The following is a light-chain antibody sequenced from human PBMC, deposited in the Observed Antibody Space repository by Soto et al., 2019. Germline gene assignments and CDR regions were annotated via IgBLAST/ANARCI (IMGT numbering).Light chain of an antibody. J-gene: IGKJ2*01. CDR2: SAS. V-gene: IGKV1-39*01. CDR3: QQTYSALYT. Sequence: DIQMTQSPSSLSASVGDRDTMSCRASRSIDTFVNWYQQRPGKAPKLLISSASILQSGAPSRFSGSGSGTDFTLTINSLQSEDFATYCCQQTYSALYTFGQGTDLEIK. CDR1: RSIDTF.